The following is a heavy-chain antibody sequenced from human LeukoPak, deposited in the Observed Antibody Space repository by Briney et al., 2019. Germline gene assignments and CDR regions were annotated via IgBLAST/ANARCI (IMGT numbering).Heavy chain of an antibody. CDR1: AGSISSGSYY. V-gene: IGHV4-61*02. J-gene: IGHJ6*04. CDR3: ARDRGDSGGALDV. CDR2: IYTSGST. Sequence: SETLSLTCTVSAGSISSGSYYWGWIRQPAGKGLEWIGRIYTSGSTNYNPSLKRRVTISVDTSTNQFSLKLMTVPAAEMAVYYCARDRGDSGGALDVWGKGTPVTVSS. D-gene: IGHD2-15*01.